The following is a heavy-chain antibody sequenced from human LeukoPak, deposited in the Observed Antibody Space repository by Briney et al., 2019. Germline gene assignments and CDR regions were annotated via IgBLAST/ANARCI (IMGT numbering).Heavy chain of an antibody. CDR2: IIPIFGTA. Sequence: GASVKVSCKASGGTLSSYAISWVRQAPGQGLEWMGGIIPIFGTANYAQKFQGRVTITADKSTSTAYMELSSLRSEDTAVYYCARERGGPGYEGHFDYWGQGTLVTVSS. V-gene: IGHV1-69*06. D-gene: IGHD2-2*01. CDR3: ARERGGPGYEGHFDY. J-gene: IGHJ4*02. CDR1: GGTLSSYA.